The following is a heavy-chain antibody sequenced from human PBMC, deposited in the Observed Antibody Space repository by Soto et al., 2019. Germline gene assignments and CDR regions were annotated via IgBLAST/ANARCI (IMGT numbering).Heavy chain of an antibody. CDR1: GFTFSSYA. D-gene: IGHD3-22*01. J-gene: IGHJ4*02. V-gene: IGHV3-23*01. CDR3: AKDEDYYDSSGYYYFDY. CDR2: ISGSGGST. Sequence: GGSLRLSCAASGFTFSSYAMSWVRQAPGKGLEWVSAISGSGGSTYYANSVKGRFTISRDNSKNTLYLQMNSLRAEDTAVYYCAKDEDYYDSSGYYYFDYWGQGTLVTVSS.